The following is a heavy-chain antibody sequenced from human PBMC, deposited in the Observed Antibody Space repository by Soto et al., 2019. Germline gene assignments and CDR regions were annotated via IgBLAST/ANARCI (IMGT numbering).Heavy chain of an antibody. Sequence: QVQLVQSGGGVVQPGRSLRLSCATYGFTFSSYDMQWVRHAPGKGLEWVALISYEGLNTYYADSVRGRFIISRDNSKNILYLQMHSLRPDDTAVYYCAKLIYPLNSSGLDVWGQGATVIVSS. J-gene: IGHJ6*02. D-gene: IGHD1-1*01. CDR1: GFTFSSYD. CDR2: ISYEGLNT. V-gene: IGHV3-30*18. CDR3: AKLIYPLNSSGLDV.